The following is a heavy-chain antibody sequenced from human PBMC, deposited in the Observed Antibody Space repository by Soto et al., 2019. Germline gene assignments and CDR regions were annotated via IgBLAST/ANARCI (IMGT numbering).Heavy chain of an antibody. CDR3: ARETYYYASGSYRYFDL. D-gene: IGHD3-10*01. J-gene: IGHJ2*01. CDR1: GFTFSSYS. CDR2: INSGSSYI. V-gene: IGHV3-21*01. Sequence: EVQLVESGGGLVQPGGSLRLSCAASGFTFSSYSMNWVRQAPGKGLEWVSSINSGSSYISYADSVKGRFTISRDNAKNSLYLQMNSLRAEDTAVYYCARETYYYASGSYRYFDLWGRGTLVTVSS.